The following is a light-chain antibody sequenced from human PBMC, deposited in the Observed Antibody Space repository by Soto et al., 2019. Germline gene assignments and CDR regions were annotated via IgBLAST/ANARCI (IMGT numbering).Light chain of an antibody. J-gene: IGKJ5*01. CDR2: GAS. V-gene: IGKV3-15*01. CDR1: QSIGSD. Sequence: EVVLTQSPGTLSVSPGERATFTCRASQSIGSDLAWYQQRPGQAPRLLIDGASTRATGIPARFSGSGSGTEFNLTISSLQSEDFAVYYCQQYNNWPPITFGQGTRLEI. CDR3: QQYNNWPPIT.